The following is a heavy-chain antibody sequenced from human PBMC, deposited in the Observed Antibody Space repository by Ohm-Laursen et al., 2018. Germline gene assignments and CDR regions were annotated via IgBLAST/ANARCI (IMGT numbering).Heavy chain of an antibody. J-gene: IGHJ6*02. CDR3: AKADSTGAYYYGMNV. CDR1: GFTFINYG. Sequence: SLRLSCTASGFTFINYGMHWVRQAPARGWEGGAVISFVGSNKYYADSVKGRFTISRDNSKNTVDLQMNSLRAEDAAVYYCAKADSTGAYYYGMNVWGQGTTVTVSS. CDR2: ISFVGSNK. V-gene: IGHV3-30*18. D-gene: IGHD2/OR15-2a*01.